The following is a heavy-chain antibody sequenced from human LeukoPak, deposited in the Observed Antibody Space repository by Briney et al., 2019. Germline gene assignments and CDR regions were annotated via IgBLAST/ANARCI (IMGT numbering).Heavy chain of an antibody. CDR1: GFTFSSYA. D-gene: IGHD6-19*01. J-gene: IGHJ4*02. V-gene: IGHV3-23*01. CDR2: ISGSGGST. Sequence: GGSLRLSCAASGFTFSSYAMSWVRQAPGKGLEWVSAISGSGGSTYYADSVKGRFTISRDNSKNTLYLQMNSLRAEDTAVYYCAKVGGSGWYDYIYYFDYWGQGTLVTVSS. CDR3: AKVGGSGWYDYIYYFDY.